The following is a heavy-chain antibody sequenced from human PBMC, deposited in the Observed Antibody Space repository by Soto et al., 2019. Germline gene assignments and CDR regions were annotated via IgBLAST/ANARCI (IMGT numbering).Heavy chain of an antibody. CDR1: GGTFSSYA. J-gene: IGHJ4*02. CDR3: ARDRNYYDSSAQEGYFDY. CDR2: IIPIFGTA. D-gene: IGHD3-22*01. V-gene: IGHV1-69*13. Sequence: GASVKVSCKXSGGTFSSYAISWVRQAPGQGLEWMGGIIPIFGTANYAQKFQGRVTITADESTSTAYMELSSLRSEDTAVYYCARDRNYYDSSAQEGYFDYWGQGTLVTVSS.